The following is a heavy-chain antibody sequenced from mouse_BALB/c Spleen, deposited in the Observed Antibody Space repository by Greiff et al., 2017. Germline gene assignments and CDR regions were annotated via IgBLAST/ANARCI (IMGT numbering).Heavy chain of an antibody. Sequence: VQLQQSGPELVKPGASVKMSCKASGYTFTSYVMNWVKQSHGKSLEWIGRINPYNGDTFYNQKFKGKATLTVDKSSSTAHMELLSLTSEDSAVYYCGRGYYYGSSSSFFDYWGQGTTLTVSS. J-gene: IGHJ2*01. CDR1: GYTFTSYV. CDR2: INPYNGDT. D-gene: IGHD1-1*01. CDR3: GRGYYYGSSSSFFDY. V-gene: IGHV1-37*01.